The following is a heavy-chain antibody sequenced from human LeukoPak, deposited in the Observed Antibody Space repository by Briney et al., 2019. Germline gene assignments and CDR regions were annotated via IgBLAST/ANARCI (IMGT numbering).Heavy chain of an antibody. J-gene: IGHJ4*02. Sequence: GGSLRLSCAASGFTFRSYAMSWVRQAPGKGLEWVSALSGSGGSTSYADSVKGRFTISRGNSNNTLYLQMNSLRAEDTAVYYCAKDQSGCSGGSCYSSFDYWGQGTLVTVSS. CDR3: AKDQSGCSGGSCYSSFDY. CDR1: GFTFRSYA. V-gene: IGHV3-23*01. D-gene: IGHD2-15*01. CDR2: LSGSGGST.